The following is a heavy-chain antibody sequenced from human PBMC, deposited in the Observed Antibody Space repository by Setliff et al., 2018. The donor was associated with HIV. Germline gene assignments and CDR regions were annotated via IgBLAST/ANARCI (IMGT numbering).Heavy chain of an antibody. CDR1: GASISNSNSY. J-gene: IGHJ3*02. D-gene: IGHD1-26*01. V-gene: IGHV4-39*01. CDR2: IYDSGST. CDR3: ARLPWGGSNLDNSGAFDI. Sequence: SETLSLTCTVYGASISNSNSYWGWIRQPPGKRLEWLGSIYDSGSTSYNPSLSSRLTISVDTSKNQVSLSLTSVTAADTAVYFCARLPWGGSNLDNSGAFDIWGQGTMVTVSS.